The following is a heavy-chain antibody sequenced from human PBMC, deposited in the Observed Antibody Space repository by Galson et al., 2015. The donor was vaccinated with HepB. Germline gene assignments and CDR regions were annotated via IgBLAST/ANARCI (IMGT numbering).Heavy chain of an antibody. Sequence: ETLSLTCTVSGGSITSYYWNWIRQPPGKGLEGIGYIYYSGSTNYNPSLKSRVTISVDTSKNQFSLKLSSVTAADTAVYYCARGLGAVYRFDPWGQGTLVTVSS. CDR3: ARGLGAVYRFDP. D-gene: IGHD6-13*01. CDR2: IYYSGST. V-gene: IGHV4-59*01. J-gene: IGHJ5*02. CDR1: GGSITSYY.